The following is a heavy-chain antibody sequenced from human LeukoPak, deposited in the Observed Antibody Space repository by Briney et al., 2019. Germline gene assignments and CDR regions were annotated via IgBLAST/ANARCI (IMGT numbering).Heavy chain of an antibody. V-gene: IGHV4-30-2*01. J-gene: IGHJ4*02. CDR1: VGSISSGGYY. Sequence: SQTLSLTCTVAVGSISSGGYYWSWIRQPPGKGLEWIAYISAAGTTFYNPTLKSRVTISLDRSKNQFSLNLTSITAADTAVYYCAGQNVPTPHDYWGQGTQVTVSS. D-gene: IGHD2-2*01. CDR3: AGQNVPTPHDY. CDR2: ISAAGTT.